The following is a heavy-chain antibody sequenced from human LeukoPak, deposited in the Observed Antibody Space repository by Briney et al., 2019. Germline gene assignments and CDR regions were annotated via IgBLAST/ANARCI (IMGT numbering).Heavy chain of an antibody. Sequence: SEALSLTCTVSGGSIFSYYWSWIRHPPGEGLGWSGYIYYSGSANHNTSLKSRVTIPVDKSKKQFSLKLSSVTAADTALYYCARDRVYYDAFDVWVQGTMVTVSS. V-gene: IGHV4-59*01. CDR1: GGSIFSYY. CDR2: IYYSGSA. CDR3: ARDRVYYDAFDV. D-gene: IGHD3-3*01. J-gene: IGHJ3*01.